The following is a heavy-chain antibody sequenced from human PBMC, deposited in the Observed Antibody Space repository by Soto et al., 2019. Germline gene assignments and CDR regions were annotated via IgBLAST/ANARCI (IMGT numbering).Heavy chain of an antibody. J-gene: IGHJ2*01. CDR3: ATGDLLGSFDL. CDR1: GFTFSSYA. D-gene: IGHD3-10*01. CDR2: IRGNGGST. V-gene: IGHV3-23*01. Sequence: GGSLRLSCAASGFTFSSYAMSWVRQAPGKGLEWVSAIRGNGGSTYYADSVKGRFTISRDNSKNTLYLQMNSLRAEDTAVEYCATGDLLGSFDLWGRGTLVTVSS.